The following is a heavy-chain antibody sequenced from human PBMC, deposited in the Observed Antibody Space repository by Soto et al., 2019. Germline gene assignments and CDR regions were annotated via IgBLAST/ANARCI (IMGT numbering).Heavy chain of an antibody. J-gene: IGHJ5*02. Sequence: GGSLRLSCAGSGFSFFSYAMSWVRQAPGKGLEWFSTISGSGRHTYYADSVKGRFVVSRDNDKNTVYLHMNSLTGEDTAIYFCAHVEMGWFAHWGQGTHVTV. D-gene: IGHD1-26*01. CDR3: AHVEMGWFAH. CDR1: GFSFFSYA. V-gene: IGHV3-23*01. CDR2: ISGSGRHT.